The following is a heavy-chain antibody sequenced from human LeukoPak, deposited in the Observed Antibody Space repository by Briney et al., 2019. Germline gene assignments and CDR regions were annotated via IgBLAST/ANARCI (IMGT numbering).Heavy chain of an antibody. D-gene: IGHD2-2*01. CDR2: ISSSSSTI. V-gene: IGHV3-48*01. CDR3: ARDRGYCSSTSCGYYYYYYMDV. Sequence: GGSLRLSCAASGFTFSSYSMNWVRQAPGKGLEWVSYISSSSSTIYYADSVKGRFTISRDNAKNSLYLQMNSLRAEDTAVYYCARDRGYCSSTSCGYYYYYYMDVWGKGTTVTVSS. J-gene: IGHJ6*03. CDR1: GFTFSSYS.